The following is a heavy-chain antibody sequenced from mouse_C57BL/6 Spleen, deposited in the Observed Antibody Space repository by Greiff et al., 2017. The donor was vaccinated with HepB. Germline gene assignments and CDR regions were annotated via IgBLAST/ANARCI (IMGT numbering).Heavy chain of an antibody. CDR2: IDPSDSYT. J-gene: IGHJ2*01. Sequence: QVQLQQPGAELVMPGASVKLSCKASGYTFTSYWMHWVKQRPGQGLEWIGEIDPSDSYTNYNQKFKGKSTLTVDKSSSTAYMQLSILTSEDSAVYYCARMGTGSFDYWGQGTTLTVAS. D-gene: IGHD4-1*01. CDR3: ARMGTGSFDY. CDR1: GYTFTSYW. V-gene: IGHV1-69*01.